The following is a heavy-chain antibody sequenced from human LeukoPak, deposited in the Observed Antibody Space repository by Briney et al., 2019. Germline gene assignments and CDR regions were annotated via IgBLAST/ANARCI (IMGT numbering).Heavy chain of an antibody. CDR3: ASGALERYSGSYTAY. Sequence: PGGSLRLSCAASGFTFSSYSMNWVRQAPGKGLEWVSSISSSSSYTYYADSVKGRFTISRDNAKNSLYLQMNSLRAEDTAVYYCASGALERYSGSYTAYWGQGTLVTVSS. CDR2: ISSSSSYT. J-gene: IGHJ4*02. CDR1: GFTFSSYS. D-gene: IGHD1-26*01. V-gene: IGHV3-21*01.